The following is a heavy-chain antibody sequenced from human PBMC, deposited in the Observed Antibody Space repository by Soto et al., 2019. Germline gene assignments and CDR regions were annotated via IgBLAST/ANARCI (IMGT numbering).Heavy chain of an antibody. CDR1: GESFSGYY. CDR3: ARTYGSSWYMTFDY. V-gene: IGHV4-34*01. D-gene: IGHD6-13*01. CDR2: INHSGST. J-gene: IGHJ4*02. Sequence: SETLSLSCAVYGESFSGYYWSWIRQPPGKGLEWIGEINHSGSTNYNPSLKSRVTISVDTSKNQFSLKLSSVTAADTAVFYCARTYGSSWYMTFDYWGQGTLVTVSS.